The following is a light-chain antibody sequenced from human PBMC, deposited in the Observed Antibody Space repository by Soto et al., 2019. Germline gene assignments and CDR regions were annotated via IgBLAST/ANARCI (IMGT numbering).Light chain of an antibody. J-gene: IGKJ1*01. Sequence: EIVMTQSPATLSVSPGERATLSCRASQSVGTNLAWYQQKPGQAPILLIYGASTRAAGVPARFSGSGSGTEFTLTISSLQSEDFAAYYCQQYNNWPPWRFGQGTKVDIK. CDR1: QSVGTN. V-gene: IGKV3-15*01. CDR2: GAS. CDR3: QQYNNWPPWR.